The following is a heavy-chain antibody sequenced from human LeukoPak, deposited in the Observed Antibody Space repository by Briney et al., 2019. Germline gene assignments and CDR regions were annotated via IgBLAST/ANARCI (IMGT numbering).Heavy chain of an antibody. V-gene: IGHV4-59*01. CDR1: GGSISTYY. D-gene: IGHD3-3*01. CDR2: IYHSGST. J-gene: IGHJ4*02. CDR3: ARGGDFWSGYYPYDY. Sequence: PSETLSLTCTVSGGSISTYYWNWIRQPPGKGLEWIGYIYHSGSTNYNPSLQSRVTISVDTSKNQFSLNLNSVTAADTAVYYCARGGDFWSGYYPYDYWGQGTLVTVSS.